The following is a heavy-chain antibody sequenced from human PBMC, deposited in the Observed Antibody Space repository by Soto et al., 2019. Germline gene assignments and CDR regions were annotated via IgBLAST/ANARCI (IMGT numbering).Heavy chain of an antibody. Sequence: GGSLRLSCAASGFTFSNYAMSWVRQAPGKGLEWVSTISGRGGNTYYADSVKGRFTISRDNSRNTLYLQMDSLRVEDSAVYSCAKAGCSGGTCYLYYFDYWGQGALVTVSS. J-gene: IGHJ4*02. V-gene: IGHV3-23*01. CDR2: ISGRGGNT. CDR3: AKAGCSGGTCYLYYFDY. CDR1: GFTFSNYA. D-gene: IGHD2-15*01.